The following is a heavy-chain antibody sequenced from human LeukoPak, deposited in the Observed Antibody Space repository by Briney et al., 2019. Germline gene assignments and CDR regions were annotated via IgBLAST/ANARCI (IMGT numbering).Heavy chain of an antibody. J-gene: IGHJ4*02. CDR1: GYNFPSYF. CDR3: ARTAARRFDY. Sequence: GASVKVSCKASGYNFPSYFMHWVRQAPGQGLEWMGIINPTGGSTTYAQKFPGRVTVTRDTSTSTVYMELSSLRSDDTAVYYCARTAARRFDYWGQGTLVTVSS. CDR2: INPTGGST. V-gene: IGHV1-46*01. D-gene: IGHD6-6*01.